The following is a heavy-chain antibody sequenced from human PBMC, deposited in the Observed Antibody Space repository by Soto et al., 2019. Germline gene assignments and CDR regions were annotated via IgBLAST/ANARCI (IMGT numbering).Heavy chain of an antibody. D-gene: IGHD2-2*01. V-gene: IGHV4-31*03. CDR2: IYYSGST. J-gene: IGHJ6*02. Sequence: QVQLQESGPGLVKPSQTLSLTCTVSGGSISSGGYYWSWIRQHPGKGLEWIGYIYYSGSTYYNPSLKSRVTISVDTSKNQFSLKLSSVTAADTAVYYCARDRGFVVVPAASYHGMDVWGQGTTVTVSS. CDR3: ARDRGFVVVPAASYHGMDV. CDR1: GGSISSGGYY.